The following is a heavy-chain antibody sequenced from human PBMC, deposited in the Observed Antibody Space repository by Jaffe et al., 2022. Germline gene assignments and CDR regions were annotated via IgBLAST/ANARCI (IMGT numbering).Heavy chain of an antibody. Sequence: EVQLVESGGGLVKPGGSLRLSCAASGFTFSSYSMNWVRQAPGKGLEWVSSISSSSSYIYYADSVKGRFTISRDNAKNSLYLQMNSLRAEDTAVYYCARDLRHYYGSGSYYSPFDYWGQGTLVTVSS. D-gene: IGHD3-10*01. V-gene: IGHV3-21*01. CDR3: ARDLRHYYGSGSYYSPFDY. J-gene: IGHJ4*02. CDR1: GFTFSSYS. CDR2: ISSSSSYI.